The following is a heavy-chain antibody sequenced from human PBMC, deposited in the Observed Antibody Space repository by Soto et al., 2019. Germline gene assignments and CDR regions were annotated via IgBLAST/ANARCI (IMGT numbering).Heavy chain of an antibody. D-gene: IGHD3-10*01. CDR2: INRDGSQE. CDR1: GFSFSDFW. CDR3: AKAPRGSGRDYYFEH. J-gene: IGHJ4*02. Sequence: EVQLVDSGGVLVQPGVSLRLSCAASGFSFSDFWMRWVRQAPGKGPEWVANINRDGSQEWYVDSVQGRFTISRDNAKNSVYLQMNSLRDEDTAVYYCAKAPRGSGRDYYFEHWGQGAMITVSS. V-gene: IGHV3-7*05.